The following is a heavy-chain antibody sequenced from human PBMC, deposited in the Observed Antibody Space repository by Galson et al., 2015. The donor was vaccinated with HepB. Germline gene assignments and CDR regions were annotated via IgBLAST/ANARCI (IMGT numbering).Heavy chain of an antibody. CDR1: GFTFRNYG. J-gene: IGHJ3*01. CDR2: VWYDGSNN. CDR3: ARDGYNFSDL. Sequence: SLRLSCAASGFTFRNYGMHWVRQAPGKGLEWVAYVWYDGSNNDYMDSVKGRFTISRDNSKNTVYFQMNSLRAEDTAVYYCARDGYNFSDLWGQGTMVTVSS. V-gene: IGHV3-33*01. D-gene: IGHD3-3*01.